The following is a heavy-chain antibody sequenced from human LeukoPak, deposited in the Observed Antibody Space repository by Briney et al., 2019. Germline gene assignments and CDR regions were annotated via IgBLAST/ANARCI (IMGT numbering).Heavy chain of an antibody. CDR1: GFTFSSYG. Sequence: GGSLRLSCAASGFTFSSYGMSWVRQAPGKGLEWVSAIRGGGANTYYADSVKGRFTVSRDNSKNTLYLQMNSLRAEDTAVYYCAKDRAWGNYFDYWGQGTLVTVSS. CDR2: IRGGGANT. D-gene: IGHD7-27*01. CDR3: AKDRAWGNYFDY. V-gene: IGHV3-23*01. J-gene: IGHJ4*02.